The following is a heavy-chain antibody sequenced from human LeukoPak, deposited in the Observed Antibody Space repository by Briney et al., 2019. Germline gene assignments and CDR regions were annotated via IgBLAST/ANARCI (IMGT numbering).Heavy chain of an antibody. V-gene: IGHV3-7*04. CDR3: ARDGFGGGFDH. CDR1: GFSFLTYW. D-gene: IGHD3-16*01. CDR2: IKDDGSEK. Sequence: GGSLRLSCAASGFSFLTYWMTWVRQAPGKGLEWVANIKDDGSEKDYLDSVKGRFTISRDNAKNSLSLQMNSLRAEDTAVYYCARDGFGGGFDHWGQGTLVTVSS. J-gene: IGHJ4*02.